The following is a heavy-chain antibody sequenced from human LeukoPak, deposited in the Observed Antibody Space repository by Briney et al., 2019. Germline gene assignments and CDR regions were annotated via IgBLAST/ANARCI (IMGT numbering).Heavy chain of an antibody. CDR1: GFTFSSYA. Sequence: GSLRLSCAASGFTFSSYAMSWVRQAPGKGLEWVSAISGSGGSTYYADSVKGRFTISRDNSKNTLYLQMNSLRAEDTAVYYCAADPRRVRGVIDAFDIWGQGTMVTVSS. CDR3: AADPRRVRGVIDAFDI. J-gene: IGHJ3*02. CDR2: ISGSGGST. D-gene: IGHD3-10*01. V-gene: IGHV3-23*01.